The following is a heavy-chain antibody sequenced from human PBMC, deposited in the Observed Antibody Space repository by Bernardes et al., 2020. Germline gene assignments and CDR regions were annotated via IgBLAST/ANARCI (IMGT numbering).Heavy chain of an antibody. CDR3: ARGLAIFEY. CDR1: GASVSSPTSY. CDR2: MHYGGSA. J-gene: IGHJ1*01. D-gene: IGHD3-9*01. Sequence: SETLSLTCTVSGASVSSPTSYWSWIRQPPGEGLEWIGYMHYGGSANYNPSVKSRVSISVDTSKNQFSLKLTSVTAADTAVYYCARGLAIFEYWGQGTLVIV. V-gene: IGHV4-61*01.